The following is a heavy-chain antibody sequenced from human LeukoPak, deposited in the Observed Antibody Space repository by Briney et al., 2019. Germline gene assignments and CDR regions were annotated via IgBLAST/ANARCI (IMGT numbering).Heavy chain of an antibody. CDR3: AREGNYYDMDV. J-gene: IGHJ6*02. V-gene: IGHV3-53*01. Sequence: GGSLRLSCAASGFTVSSNYMSWVRQAPGKGLEWVSVIFSGGTTYYADSVKGRFAISRDNSKNTLYLQMNSLRAEDTAVYYCAREGNYYDMDVWGQGTTVTVSS. CDR1: GFTVSSNY. CDR2: IFSGGTT.